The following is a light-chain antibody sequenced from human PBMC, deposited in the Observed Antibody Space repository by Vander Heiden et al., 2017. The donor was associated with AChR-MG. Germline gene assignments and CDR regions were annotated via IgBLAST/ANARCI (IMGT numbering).Light chain of an antibody. V-gene: IGKV1-5*03. CDR3: QQHKSYSPWT. Sequence: DIQMTQSPSTLSASLGDRVTITCRASQSISWWLAWYQQKPGKAPKLLIYKASNLESGVTSRFSGSGYGKEFSLTISSRQPDDFAPYYCQQHKSYSPWTFGQGTKVEIK. J-gene: IGKJ1*01. CDR2: KAS. CDR1: QSISWW.